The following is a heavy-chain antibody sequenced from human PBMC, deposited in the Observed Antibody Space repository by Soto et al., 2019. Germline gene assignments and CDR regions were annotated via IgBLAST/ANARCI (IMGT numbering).Heavy chain of an antibody. CDR2: ISAYNGNT. CDR1: GYTFTSYG. D-gene: IGHD3-10*01. CDR3: ARAFGGGTTGYYSMDV. V-gene: IGHV1-18*01. J-gene: IGHJ6*03. Sequence: ASVKVSCKASGYTFTSYGISWVRQAPGQGLEWMGWISAYNGNTNYAQKLQGRVTMTTDTSTSTAYMELRSLRSDDTAVYYCARAFGGGTTGYYSMDVWGKGTTVTVSS.